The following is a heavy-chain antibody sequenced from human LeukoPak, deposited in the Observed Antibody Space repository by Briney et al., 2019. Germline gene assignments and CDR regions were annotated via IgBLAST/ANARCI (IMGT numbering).Heavy chain of an antibody. CDR1: GFTFSDYY. J-gene: IGHJ4*01. CDR3: VRAVRAYSPSND. Sequence: GGSLRLSCAASGFTFSDYYMSWIRQAPGKGLEWVANIKQDGSEKHYVDSVKGRFTISRDNAKNTLYLQMNSLRAEDTAVYYCVRAVRAYSPSNDWGQGTLVTVSS. V-gene: IGHV3-7*01. D-gene: IGHD2-21*01. CDR2: IKQDGSEK.